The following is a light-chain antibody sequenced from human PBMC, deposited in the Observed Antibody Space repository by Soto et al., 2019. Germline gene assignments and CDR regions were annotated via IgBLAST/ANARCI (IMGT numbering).Light chain of an antibody. V-gene: IGLV2-14*03. CDR1: ISDIGGYNY. CDR3: ASYASSHTVL. J-gene: IGLJ2*01. Sequence: QSALTQPASVSGSPGQSITISCTGTISDIGGYNYVYWYQQHPGKAPKLMIYDVSARPSVVSNRFSGSKSGNTASLTISGLQAEDEDDYYCASYASSHTVLFGGGTKLAV. CDR2: DVS.